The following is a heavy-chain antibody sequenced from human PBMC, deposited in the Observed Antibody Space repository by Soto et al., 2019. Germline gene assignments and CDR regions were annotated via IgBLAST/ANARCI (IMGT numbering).Heavy chain of an antibody. J-gene: IGHJ4*02. D-gene: IGHD6-13*01. CDR2: IYYGGST. Sequence: PSETLSLTCTVSGGSISSNSYYWGWIRQPPGKGLEWIGSIYYGGSTYYNPPLASRLLISLDTSNNHFSLNLRSVTAADTAVYYCARHVSDSTSWYNPYFFDNWGQGTRVTVSS. V-gene: IGHV4-39*01. CDR3: ARHVSDSTSWYNPYFFDN. CDR1: GGSISSNSYY.